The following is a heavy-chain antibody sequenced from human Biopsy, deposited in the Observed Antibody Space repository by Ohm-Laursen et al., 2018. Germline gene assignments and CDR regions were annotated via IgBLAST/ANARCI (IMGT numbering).Heavy chain of an antibody. Sequence: SLRLSCTASGFTFDNYAMHWARQTPGKGLEWVSGLTWNSANIGYADSVKGRFTISRDNARNSLFLEMSSLREEDTGLYHCVRDSTLDYWGQGTLVTVSS. J-gene: IGHJ4*02. CDR3: VRDSTLDY. CDR1: GFTFDNYA. CDR2: LTWNSANI. V-gene: IGHV3-9*01.